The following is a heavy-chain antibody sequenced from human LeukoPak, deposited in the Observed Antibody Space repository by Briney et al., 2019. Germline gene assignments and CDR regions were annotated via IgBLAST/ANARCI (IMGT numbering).Heavy chain of an antibody. J-gene: IGHJ2*01. CDR2: IYTSGST. CDR1: GDSFSSNY. Sequence: PSETLSLTCTVSGDSFSSNYWSWIRQPAGKTLEGIGRIYTSGSTNYNPSLKSRITMSVDTSNTQLSLKLRSVTAADTAVYYCARIHRRADSSGYYYEDWYFDLWGRGTLVTVSS. CDR3: ARIHRRADSSGYYYEDWYFDL. V-gene: IGHV4-4*07. D-gene: IGHD3-22*01.